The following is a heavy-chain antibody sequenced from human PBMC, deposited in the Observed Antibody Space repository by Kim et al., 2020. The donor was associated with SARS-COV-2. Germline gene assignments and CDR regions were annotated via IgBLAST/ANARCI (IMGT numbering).Heavy chain of an antibody. CDR1: GGSIRSYY. V-gene: IGHV4-59*08. J-gene: IGHJ3*01. CDR2: IYHTGST. CDR3: ARQRAYYADRGGGYDAF. D-gene: IGHD3-16*01. Sequence: SETLSLTCTVSGGSIRSYYWSWIRQSPGKGLEWIGYIYHTGSTNYNPSLKSRGTISLDTSKSQFSLRLSSVTAADTAIDYCARQRAYYADRGGGYDAF.